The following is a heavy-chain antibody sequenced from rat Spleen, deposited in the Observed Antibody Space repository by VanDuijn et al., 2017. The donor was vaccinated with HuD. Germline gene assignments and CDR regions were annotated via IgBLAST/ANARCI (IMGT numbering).Heavy chain of an antibody. CDR2: ISSGGGDT. J-gene: IGHJ4*01. D-gene: IGHD4-3*01. CDR1: GFIFSSFP. CDR3: ARQGGYNSAPYVMDA. V-gene: IGHV5-25*01. Sequence: EVQLVESDGGLVQPGRSLELSCAASGFIFSSFPMAWVRQAPKKGLEWVASISSGGGDTYYPDSVKGRFTISRDNAKSTLYLQMDSLRSEDTASYYCARQGGYNSAPYVMDAWGQGASVTVSS.